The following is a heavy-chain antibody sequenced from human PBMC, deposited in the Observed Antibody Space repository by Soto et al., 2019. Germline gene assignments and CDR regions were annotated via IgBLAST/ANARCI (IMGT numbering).Heavy chain of an antibody. CDR3: AREMGWYFDL. CDR1: GFTFSSYA. Sequence: QVQLVESGGGVAQPGRSLRLSCAASGFTFSSYAMHWVRQAPGKGLEWVAVISYDGSNKYYADSVKGRFTISRDNSKNTLYLQMNSLRAEDTAVYYCAREMGWYFDLWGRGTLVTVSS. J-gene: IGHJ2*01. CDR2: ISYDGSNK. V-gene: IGHV3-30-3*01.